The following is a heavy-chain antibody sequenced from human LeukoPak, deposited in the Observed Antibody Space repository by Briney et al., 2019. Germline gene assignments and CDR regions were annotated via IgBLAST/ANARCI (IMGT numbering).Heavy chain of an antibody. CDR2: TSYDGINK. CDR3: ARDRTLGDY. V-gene: IGHV3-30*04. D-gene: IGHD3-16*01. CDR1: GFTFSGYA. Sequence: GGSLRLSCAASGFTFSGYAMHRVRQAPGKGLEWVAVTSYDGINKFYADSVKGRFTISRDNSMNTLYLQMNSLRADDTAVYYCARDRTLGDYWGQGTLVTVSS. J-gene: IGHJ4*02.